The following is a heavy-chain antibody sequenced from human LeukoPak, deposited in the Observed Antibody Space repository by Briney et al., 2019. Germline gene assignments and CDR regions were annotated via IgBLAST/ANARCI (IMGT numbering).Heavy chain of an antibody. CDR3: ASHFWSGYYPPYYFDY. Sequence: PSETLSLTCTVSGGSISSSSYYWGWIRQPPVKGLEWIGSIYYSGSTYYNPSLKSRVTISVDTSKNQFSLKLSSVTAADTAVYYCASHFWSGYYPPYYFDYWGQGTLVTVSS. J-gene: IGHJ4*02. CDR2: IYYSGST. CDR1: GGSISSSSYY. D-gene: IGHD3-3*01. V-gene: IGHV4-39*01.